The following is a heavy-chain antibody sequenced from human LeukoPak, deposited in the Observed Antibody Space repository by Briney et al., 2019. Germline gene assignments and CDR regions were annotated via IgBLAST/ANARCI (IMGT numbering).Heavy chain of an antibody. CDR2: IYSGGNT. D-gene: IGHD1-26*01. CDR3: AREVVVVGATGGGFDY. Sequence: GGSLRLSYAASGFTVSSNYMSWVRQAPGKGLEWVSVIYSGGNTYYADSVKGRFTISRDNSKNTLYLQMDSLRAEDTAVYYCAREVVVVGATGGGFDYWGQGTLVTVSS. V-gene: IGHV3-53*01. CDR1: GFTVSSNY. J-gene: IGHJ4*02.